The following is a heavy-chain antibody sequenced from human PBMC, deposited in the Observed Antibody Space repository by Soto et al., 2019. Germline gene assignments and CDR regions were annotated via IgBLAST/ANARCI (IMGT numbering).Heavy chain of an antibody. CDR2: ISAYNGNT. CDR3: ARVIGVGATGGDYYYYGMDV. D-gene: IGHD1-26*01. Sequence: ASVKVSCKASGYTFTSYGISWVRQAPGQGLEWMGWISAYNGNTNYAQKLQGRVTMTTDTSTSTAYMELRSLRSDDTAVYYCARVIGVGATGGDYYYYGMDVWGQGTTVTVSS. CDR1: GYTFTSYG. V-gene: IGHV1-18*01. J-gene: IGHJ6*02.